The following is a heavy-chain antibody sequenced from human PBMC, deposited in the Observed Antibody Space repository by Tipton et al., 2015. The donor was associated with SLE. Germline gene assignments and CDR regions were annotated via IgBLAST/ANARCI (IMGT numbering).Heavy chain of an antibody. J-gene: IGHJ4*02. Sequence: SLRLSCAASGFTFSSSATSWVRQAPGKGLEWVSIISTGGASTYYADSVKGRFTISRDNSKTTLFLQMNSLRAEDTAVYYCAKVSGNCIWGQGTPVIVSS. CDR1: GFTFSSSA. V-gene: IGHV3-23*01. D-gene: IGHD1-26*01. CDR2: ISTGGAST. CDR3: AKVSGNCI.